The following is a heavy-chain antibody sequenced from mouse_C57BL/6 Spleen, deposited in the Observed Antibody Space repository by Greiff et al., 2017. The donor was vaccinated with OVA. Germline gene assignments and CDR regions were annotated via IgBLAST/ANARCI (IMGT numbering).Heavy chain of an antibody. CDR1: GYTFTDYY. D-gene: IGHD1-1*01. CDR2: INPNNGGT. J-gene: IGHJ1*03. CDR3: ARPITTVVATGYFDV. Sequence: VQLQQSGPELVKPGASVKISCKASGYTFTDYYMNWVKQSHGKSLEWIGDINPNNGGTSYNQKFKGKATLTVDKSSSTAYMELRSLTSEDSAVYYCARPITTVVATGYFDVWGTGTTVTVSS. V-gene: IGHV1-26*01.